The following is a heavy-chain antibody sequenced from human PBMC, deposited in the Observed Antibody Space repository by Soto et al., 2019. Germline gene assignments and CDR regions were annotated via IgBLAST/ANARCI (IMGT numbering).Heavy chain of an antibody. J-gene: IGHJ3*02. Sequence: QLHLVQSGAVVKKPGASVTVSCSASGYPVTAYYMHWVRQAPGRGLEWMGGINPATGAAKYTQKFTGRVTMPRDPSTSTFFMELGGLTSKATAVFSWGGGGGVGVAGSAAFDMWGQGTLVTVSS. V-gene: IGHV1-2*02. CDR3: GGGGGVGVAGSAAFDM. CDR1: GYPVTAYY. CDR2: INPATGAA. D-gene: IGHD3-3*01.